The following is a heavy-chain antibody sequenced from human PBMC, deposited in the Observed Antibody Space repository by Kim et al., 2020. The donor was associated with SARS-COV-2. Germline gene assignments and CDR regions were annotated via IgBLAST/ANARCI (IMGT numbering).Heavy chain of an antibody. D-gene: IGHD2-15*01. Sequence: GGSLRLSCAASGFTFSSYVMTWVRQAPGKGLEWVSAMSGTGDDTYYAESVKGRFTISRDNSKNTLDLQMNSLKAEDTAIYYCAKAGGGGRTIYFDDWGQGALVTVSS. CDR3: AKAGGGGRTIYFDD. V-gene: IGHV3-23*01. CDR1: GFTFSSYV. J-gene: IGHJ4*02. CDR2: MSGTGDDT.